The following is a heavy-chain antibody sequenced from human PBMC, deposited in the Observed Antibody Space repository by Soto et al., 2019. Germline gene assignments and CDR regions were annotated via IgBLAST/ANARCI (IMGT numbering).Heavy chain of an antibody. CDR1: GDSVSRNNAA. Sequence: SQTLSLTCAISGDSVSRNNAAWNWIRQSPSRGLEWLGRTYYRSKWHYDYAVSVKSRMTINPDTSKNQFSLQVNSVTPEDTAVYYCARTKYYDFWSGTYYMDVWDKGTTVTVSS. D-gene: IGHD3-3*01. CDR3: ARTKYYDFWSGTYYMDV. CDR2: TYYRSKWHY. V-gene: IGHV6-1*01. J-gene: IGHJ6*03.